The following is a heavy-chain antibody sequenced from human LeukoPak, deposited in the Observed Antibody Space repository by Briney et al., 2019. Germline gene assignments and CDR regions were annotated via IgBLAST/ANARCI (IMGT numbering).Heavy chain of an antibody. V-gene: IGHV3-23*01. Sequence: GESLKISCAASGFTFSSYAMSWVRQAPGKGLEWVSAISGSGGSTYYADSVKGRFTISRDNSKNTLYLQMNSLRAEDTAVYYCAKHPYDILTGYYIPYYFDYWGQGTLVTVSS. CDR3: AKHPYDILTGYYIPYYFDY. CDR1: GFTFSSYA. J-gene: IGHJ4*02. D-gene: IGHD3-9*01. CDR2: ISGSGGST.